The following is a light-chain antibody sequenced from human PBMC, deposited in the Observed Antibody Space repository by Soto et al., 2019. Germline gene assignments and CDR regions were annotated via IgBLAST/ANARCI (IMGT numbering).Light chain of an antibody. J-gene: IGKJ1*01. V-gene: IGKV3-20*01. CDR2: GVS. CDR3: QQYGNSRT. CDR1: QRVSNTY. Sequence: EIVLTQSPATLSLSPGERATLSCRASQRVSNTYLAWYQQKPGQAPRLLIYGVSSRATGIPDRFSGSGSGTDFTLTISRLEPEDFAVYYCQQYGNSRTFGQGTKVDIK.